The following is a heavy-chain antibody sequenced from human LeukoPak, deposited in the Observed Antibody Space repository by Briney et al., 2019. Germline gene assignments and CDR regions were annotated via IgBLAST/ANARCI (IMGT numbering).Heavy chain of an antibody. D-gene: IGHD6-6*01. Sequence: ASVKVSCKSSGYTFTGYYIHWVRQAPGQGLEWMGWINPNSGGTNYAQKFQGRVTMTRDTSISTAYMELSRLRSDDTAVYYCARDTKQLVSLSFDPWGQGTLVTVSS. V-gene: IGHV1-2*02. J-gene: IGHJ5*02. CDR1: GYTFTGYY. CDR3: ARDTKQLVSLSFDP. CDR2: INPNSGGT.